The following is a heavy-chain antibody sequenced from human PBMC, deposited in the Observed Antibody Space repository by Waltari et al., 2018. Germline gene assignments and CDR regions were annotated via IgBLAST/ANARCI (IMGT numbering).Heavy chain of an antibody. CDR2: IYTSEST. CDR1: GGSISSYY. D-gene: IGHD6-19*01. CDR3: ARESPEYSSGRPSDY. Sequence: QVQLQESGPGLVKPSETLSLICTVSGGSISSYYWSWIRQPAGKGLEWIGRIYTSESTNYNPSLKSRVTMSVDTSKNQFSLKLSSVTAADTAVYYCARESPEYSSGRPSDYWGHGTLVTVSS. J-gene: IGHJ4*01. V-gene: IGHV4-4*07.